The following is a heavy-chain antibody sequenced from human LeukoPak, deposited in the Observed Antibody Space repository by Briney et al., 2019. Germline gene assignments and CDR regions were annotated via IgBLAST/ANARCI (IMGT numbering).Heavy chain of an antibody. Sequence: GGSLRLSCVASGFTFSSYSMNWVRQAPGKGLEWVSSISSSSSYIYYADSVKGRFTISRDNAKNSLYLQMNSLRAEDTAVYYCARGRRIMGYYYYMDVWGKGTTVTVSS. CDR1: GFTFSSYS. J-gene: IGHJ6*03. CDR2: ISSSSSYI. V-gene: IGHV3-21*01. CDR3: ARGRRIMGYYYYMDV. D-gene: IGHD3-16*01.